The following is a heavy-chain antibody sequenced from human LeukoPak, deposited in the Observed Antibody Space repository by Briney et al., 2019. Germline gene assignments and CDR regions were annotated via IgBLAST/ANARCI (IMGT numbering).Heavy chain of an antibody. CDR3: ARGGVSSSLYETEYYYYHGMYV. CDR2: INPNSGGT. D-gene: IGHD6-13*01. V-gene: IGHV1-2*02. CDR1: GYTFTGYY. J-gene: IGHJ6*02. Sequence: GASVKVSCKASGYTFTGYYMHWGRQAPGQGLEWMGWINPNSGGTNYAQKFQGRVTMTRDTSISTAYMELSRLRSDDTAVYYCARGGVSSSLYETEYYYYHGMYVWGRRTTVTVSS.